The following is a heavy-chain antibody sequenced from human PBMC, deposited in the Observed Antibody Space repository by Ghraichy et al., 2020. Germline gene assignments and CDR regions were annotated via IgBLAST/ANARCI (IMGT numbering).Heavy chain of an antibody. J-gene: IGHJ6*02. CDR3: ARDSSGWYNYGMDV. D-gene: IGHD6-19*01. CDR2: ISAYNGNT. CDR1: GYTFTSYG. Sequence: ASVKVSCKASGYTFTSYGISWVRQAPGQGLEWMGWISAYNGNTNYAQKLQGRVTMTTDTSTSTAYMELRSLRSDDTAVYYCARDSSGWYNYGMDVWGQGTTVTVSS. V-gene: IGHV1-18*01.